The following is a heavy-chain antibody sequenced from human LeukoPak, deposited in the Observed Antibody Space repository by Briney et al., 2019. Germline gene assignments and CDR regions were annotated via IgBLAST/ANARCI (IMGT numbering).Heavy chain of an antibody. CDR2: INHSGST. D-gene: IGHD2-15*01. J-gene: IGHJ5*02. Sequence: SETLSLTCAVYGGSFSGYYWNWTRQPPGKGLEWIGEINHSGSTNYNPSLKSRVTISVDTSKNQFSLKLSSVTAVDTAVYYCAREGVLLGYCSGGSCYSSWFDPWGQGTLVTVSS. CDR1: GGSFSGYY. CDR3: AREGVLLGYCSGGSCYSSWFDP. V-gene: IGHV4-34*01.